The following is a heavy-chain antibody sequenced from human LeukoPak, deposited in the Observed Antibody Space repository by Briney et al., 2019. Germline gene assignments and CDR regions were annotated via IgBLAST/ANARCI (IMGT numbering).Heavy chain of an antibody. J-gene: IGHJ4*02. CDR3: ARRQTIGPRRDDY. D-gene: IGHD6-6*01. CDR2: ISAYNGNT. V-gene: IGHV1-18*01. CDR1: GYSFTSYG. Sequence: ASVKVSCKASGYSFTSYGISWVRQAPGQGLEWMGWISAYNGNTNYTQKLQGRVTMTTDTYTSTAYMELRSLRSDDTAVYYCARRQTIGPRRDDYWGQGTLVTVSS.